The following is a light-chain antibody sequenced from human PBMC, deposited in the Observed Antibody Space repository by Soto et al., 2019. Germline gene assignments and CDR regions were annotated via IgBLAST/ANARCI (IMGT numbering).Light chain of an antibody. V-gene: IGKV3-15*01. CDR2: DTT. CDR3: QQYNSWRPIS. Sequence: EIVMTQSPATLSVSPGERATLSCRASQSINYNLAWYQHKPGQAPRLLIYDTTTRAAGIPARFSGSGSGTSFTLPIISRQSEDFSVYYCQQYNSWRPISFGQGTRLE. J-gene: IGKJ5*01. CDR1: QSINYN.